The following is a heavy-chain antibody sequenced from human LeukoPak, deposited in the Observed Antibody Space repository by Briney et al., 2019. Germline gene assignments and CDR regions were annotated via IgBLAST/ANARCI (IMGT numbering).Heavy chain of an antibody. V-gene: IGHV3-66*01. CDR1: EFSVGSNY. CDR3: AKASGWEPNLDY. D-gene: IGHD1-26*01. Sequence: PGGSLRLSCAASEFSVGSNYMTWVRQAPGKGLEWVSLIYSGGSTYYADSVKGRFTISRDNSKNTLYLQMNSLRAEDTAVYYCAKASGWEPNLDYWGQGTLVTVSS. CDR2: IYSGGST. J-gene: IGHJ4*02.